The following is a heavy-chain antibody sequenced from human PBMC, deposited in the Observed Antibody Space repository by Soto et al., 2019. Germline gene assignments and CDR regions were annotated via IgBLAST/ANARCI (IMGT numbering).Heavy chain of an antibody. D-gene: IGHD2-2*01. CDR3: ARETIVTVAGGFDQ. J-gene: IGHJ4*02. V-gene: IGHV1-8*01. CDR1: GYTFTSYN. Sequence: QVQLVQSGAEVKRPGASVKVSCKASGYTFTSYNINWVRQATGQGLEWMGWMSPNTGNTGYAQKFQGRVTMTRNTSISTAYMELSSLRSEDTAVYYCARETIVTVAGGFDQWGQGTLVTVSS. CDR2: MSPNTGNT.